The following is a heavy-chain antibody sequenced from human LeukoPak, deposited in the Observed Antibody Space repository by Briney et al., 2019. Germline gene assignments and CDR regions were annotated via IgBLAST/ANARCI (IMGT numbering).Heavy chain of an antibody. Sequence: SETLSLTCAVYGGSSSSFYWSWIRQPPGKGLDWIGEINHSGNTNYNPSLKSRVTISVDTSKNQFSLKLSSVTAADTAVYYCAAEGSSGYYLYFDYWGQGTLVTVSS. CDR1: GGSSSSFY. CDR3: AAEGSSGYYLYFDY. CDR2: INHSGNT. V-gene: IGHV4-34*01. D-gene: IGHD3-22*01. J-gene: IGHJ4*02.